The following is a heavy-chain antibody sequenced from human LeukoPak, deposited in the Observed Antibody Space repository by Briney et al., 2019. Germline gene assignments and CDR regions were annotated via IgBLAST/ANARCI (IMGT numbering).Heavy chain of an antibody. Sequence: AGGSLRLSCAASGFTFSSYSMNWVRQAPGKGLEWVSSISSSSSYIYYADSVKGRFTISRDNAKNSLYLQMNSLRAEDTAVYYCARDGYCSGGSCYREFDYWGQGTLVTVSS. J-gene: IGHJ4*02. D-gene: IGHD2-15*01. CDR1: GFTFSSYS. CDR3: ARDGYCSGGSCYREFDY. CDR2: ISSSSSYI. V-gene: IGHV3-21*01.